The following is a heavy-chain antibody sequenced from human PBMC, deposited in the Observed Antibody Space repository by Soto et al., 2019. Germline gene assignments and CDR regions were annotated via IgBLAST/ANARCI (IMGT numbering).Heavy chain of an antibody. D-gene: IGHD6-13*01. CDR2: INAGNGNT. Sequence: ASVKVSCKVSGYTFTSYAMHWVRQAPGQRLEWMGWINAGNGNTKYSQKFQGRVTITRDTSASTAYMELSSLRSEDTAVYYCARVFKGVYSSRNWFDPWGQGTLVTVSS. CDR3: ARVFKGVYSSRNWFDP. J-gene: IGHJ5*02. CDR1: GYTFTSYA. V-gene: IGHV1-3*01.